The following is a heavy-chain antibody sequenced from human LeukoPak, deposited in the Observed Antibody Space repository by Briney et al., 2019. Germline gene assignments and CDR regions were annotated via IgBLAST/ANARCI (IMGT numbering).Heavy chain of an antibody. D-gene: IGHD6-19*01. J-gene: IGHJ4*02. V-gene: IGHV4-34*01. CDR1: GGSFSGYY. Sequence: SETLSLTCAVYGGSFSGYYWSWIRQPPGKGLEWIGEINHSGSTNYNPSLKSRVTMSVDTSKNQFSLKLSSVTAADTAVYYCARDLGYSSGAYYFDYWGQGTLVTVSS. CDR3: ARDLGYSSGAYYFDY. CDR2: INHSGST.